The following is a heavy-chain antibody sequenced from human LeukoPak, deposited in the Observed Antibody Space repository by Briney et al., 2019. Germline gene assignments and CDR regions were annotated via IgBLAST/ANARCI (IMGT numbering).Heavy chain of an antibody. CDR1: VDSISNYY. CDR2: IYYTGST. Sequence: PSETLSLTCTVSVDSISNYYWSWIRQPPGKGLEWIGYIYYTGSTNYNPSFKSRVTISVDTSKNQFSLKLSSVTAADTAVYYCAARRAYYFDYWGKGTLVTVSS. CDR3: AARRAYYFDY. J-gene: IGHJ4*02. V-gene: IGHV4-59*01.